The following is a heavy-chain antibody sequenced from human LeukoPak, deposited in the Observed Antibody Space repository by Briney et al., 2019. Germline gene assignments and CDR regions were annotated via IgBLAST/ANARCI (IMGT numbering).Heavy chain of an antibody. CDR2: IHYSGST. CDR3: ARQGPGGYYDSSGYYVLYWHFDL. D-gene: IGHD3-22*01. V-gene: IGHV4-59*08. J-gene: IGHJ2*01. CDR1: GGSISSYH. Sequence: SETLSLTCTVSGGSISSYHWNWIRQPPGKGLEWIGYIHYSGSTDYNPALKSRVTISVDTSKHQLSLKLSSVTAADTAVYYCARQGPGGYYDSSGYYVLYWHFDLWGRGTLVTVSS.